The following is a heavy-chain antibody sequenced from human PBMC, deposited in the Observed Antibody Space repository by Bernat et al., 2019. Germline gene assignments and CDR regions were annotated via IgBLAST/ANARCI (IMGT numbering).Heavy chain of an antibody. J-gene: IGHJ3*02. CDR3: ARVEGAYVDFDI. CDR1: GGSISTGDYY. V-gene: IGHV4-31*03. D-gene: IGHD4-17*01. CDR2: IYYSGNT. Sequence: QVQLQESGPGLVKPSQTLSLICTVSGGSISTGDYYWSWIRQHPGKGLEWIWYIYYSGNTYYNPSLKSRVTISVDTSKNQFSLKLSSVTAADTAVYFCARVEGAYVDFDIWGQGTMVTVSS.